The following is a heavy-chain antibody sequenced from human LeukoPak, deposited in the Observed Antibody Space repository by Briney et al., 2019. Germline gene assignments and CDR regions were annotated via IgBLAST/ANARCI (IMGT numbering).Heavy chain of an antibody. CDR1: GYTFTGYY. J-gene: IGHJ4*02. Sequence: ASVKVSCKASGYTFTGYYMHWVRQAPGQGLEWMGWINPNSGGTNYAQKFQGRVTMTRDTSISTAYIELSRLRSDDTAVYYCARDRGYSSSWYHFDYWGQGTLATVSS. D-gene: IGHD6-13*01. CDR2: INPNSGGT. CDR3: ARDRGYSSSWYHFDY. V-gene: IGHV1-2*02.